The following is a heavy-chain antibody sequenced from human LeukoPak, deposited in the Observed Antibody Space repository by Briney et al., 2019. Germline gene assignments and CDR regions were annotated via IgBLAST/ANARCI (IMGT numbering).Heavy chain of an antibody. CDR3: ARGQKYRSGYTVTEMGSGYFDY. J-gene: IGHJ4*02. V-gene: IGHV4-61*05. D-gene: IGHD3-22*01. CDR2: IYYSGRT. Sequence: SETLSLTCTVSGVSISSSYSYWGWIRQPPGKGLECIGYIYYSGRTNYNPSLKSRVTISVDTSKNQFSLTLSSVTAADTAVYYCARGQKYRSGYTVTEMGSGYFDYWGQGTLVTVSS. CDR1: GVSISSSYSY.